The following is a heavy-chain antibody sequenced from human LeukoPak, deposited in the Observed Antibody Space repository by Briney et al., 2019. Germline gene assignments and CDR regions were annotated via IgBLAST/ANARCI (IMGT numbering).Heavy chain of an antibody. CDR3: AKDSIIIVGAHTRPDY. J-gene: IGHJ4*02. D-gene: IGHD1-26*01. V-gene: IGHV3-23*01. CDR2: ISGSGGST. CDR1: GFTFSSYA. Sequence: PGGSLRLSCAASGFTFSSYAMSWVRQAPGKGLEWVSAISGSGGSTYYADSVKGRFTISRDNSKNTLYLQMNSLRAEDTAVYYCAKDSIIIVGAHTRPDYWGQGTLVTVSS.